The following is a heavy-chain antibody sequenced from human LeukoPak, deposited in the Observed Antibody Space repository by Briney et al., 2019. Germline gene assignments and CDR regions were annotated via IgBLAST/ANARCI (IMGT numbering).Heavy chain of an antibody. Sequence: GGSLRLSCAASGFTFSSYEMNWVRQAPGKGLEWVSYTSSSGSTIYYADSVKGRFTISRDNAKKSLYLQMNSLRAEDTAVYYCARVPTVGSGGYQFDYWGQGTLVTVSS. CDR3: ARVPTVGSGGYQFDY. D-gene: IGHD2-15*01. J-gene: IGHJ4*02. V-gene: IGHV3-48*03. CDR1: GFTFSSYE. CDR2: TSSSGSTI.